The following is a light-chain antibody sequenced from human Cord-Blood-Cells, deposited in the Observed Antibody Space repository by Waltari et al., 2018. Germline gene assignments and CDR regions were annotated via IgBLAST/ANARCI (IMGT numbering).Light chain of an antibody. CDR2: DVS. Sequence: QSALTQPRSVSGSPGQSVTLARTATSSHVGGYNSVSWYQQHPGKAPKLMIYDVSKRPSGVPDRFAGSKSGNTASLTISGLQAEDEADYYCCSYAGSYIWVFGGGTKLTVL. J-gene: IGLJ3*02. V-gene: IGLV2-11*01. CDR3: CSYAGSYIWV. CDR1: SSHVGGYNS.